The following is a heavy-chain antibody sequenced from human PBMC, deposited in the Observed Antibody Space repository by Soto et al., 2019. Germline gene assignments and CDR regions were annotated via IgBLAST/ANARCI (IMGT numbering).Heavy chain of an antibody. J-gene: IGHJ4*02. CDR3: ARGGGPYVWFNEF. CDR2: IIPVFGTT. Sequence: QEQLVQSGAEVKKPGSSVKVSCKDSGGLFSSFAISWVRQAPGQGLEWMGGIIPVFGTTNCAQKFQDRVTITADESTNTAYMELSSLTSDDTAMYYCARGGGPYVWFNEFWGQGTQVTVSS. V-gene: IGHV1-69*01. D-gene: IGHD3-16*01. CDR1: GGLFSSFA.